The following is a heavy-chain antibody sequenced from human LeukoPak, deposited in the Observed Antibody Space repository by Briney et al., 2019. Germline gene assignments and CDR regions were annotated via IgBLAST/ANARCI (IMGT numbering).Heavy chain of an antibody. V-gene: IGHV1-24*01. CDR2: FDPEDGET. CDR3: ATHCSSTSCYYGEFDY. J-gene: IGHJ4*02. D-gene: IGHD2-2*01. Sequence: ASVKVSCKVSGYTLTELSMHWVRQAPGKGPEWMGGFDPEDGETIYAQKFQGRVTMTEDTSTDTAYMELSSLRSEDTAVYYCATHCSSTSCYYGEFDYWGQGTLVTVFS. CDR1: GYTLTELS.